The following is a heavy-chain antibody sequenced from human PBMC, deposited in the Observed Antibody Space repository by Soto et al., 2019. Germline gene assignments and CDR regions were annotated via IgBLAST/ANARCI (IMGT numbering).Heavy chain of an antibody. V-gene: IGHV1-69*01. D-gene: IGHD1-26*01. Sequence: QVQLVQSGAEVKKPGSSVKVSCKASGGTFSTYAITWVRQAPGQGLEWLGGIIPIFGTTDYARKFQVRVTITAAESTSTVFIELSSLTSEDTAVYYCARGVGAYYFDYWGQGTLVTVSS. CDR3: ARGVGAYYFDY. CDR2: IIPIFGTT. J-gene: IGHJ4*02. CDR1: GGTFSTYA.